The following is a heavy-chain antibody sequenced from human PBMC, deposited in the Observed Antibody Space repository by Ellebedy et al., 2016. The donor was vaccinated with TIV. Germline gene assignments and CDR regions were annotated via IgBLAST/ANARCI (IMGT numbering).Heavy chain of an antibody. Sequence: SETLSLTCTVSGGSISPDTYSWGWIRQPPGTGLEWIGSMHDGGSSYYNPSLKSRVALSVDTSKKQFSLKLSSVTAADTAVYYCARDVMVRGVIKPYYYGMDVWGQGTTVIVSS. CDR1: GGSISPDTYS. D-gene: IGHD3-10*01. J-gene: IGHJ6*02. CDR2: MHDGGSS. V-gene: IGHV4-39*07. CDR3: ARDVMVRGVIKPYYYGMDV.